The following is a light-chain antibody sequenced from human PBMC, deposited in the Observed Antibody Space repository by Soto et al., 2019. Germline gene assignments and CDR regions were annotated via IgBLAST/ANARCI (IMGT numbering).Light chain of an antibody. CDR1: KLGDKY. CDR2: QDS. CDR3: SSYTGSSINTVV. V-gene: IGLV3-1*01. J-gene: IGLJ2*01. Sequence: SYELTQPPSVSVSPGQTASITCSGDKLGDKYACWYQQKPGQSPVLVIYQDSKRPSGIPERFSGSNSGNTASLTISGLQAEDEADYYCSSYTGSSINTVVFGGGTKLTVL.